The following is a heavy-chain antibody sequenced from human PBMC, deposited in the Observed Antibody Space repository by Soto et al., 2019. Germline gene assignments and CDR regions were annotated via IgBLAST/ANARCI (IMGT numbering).Heavy chain of an antibody. D-gene: IGHD3-3*01. Sequence: SVKVSCKASGFTFSSSAVQWVRQARGQRLEWIGWIVVGSGTTNYAQKFQERVTITRDMSTSTAYMELSSLRSEDTAVYYCAAEYEPNYYYGMDVWGQGTTVTVSS. CDR1: GFTFSSSA. CDR3: AAEYEPNYYYGMDV. J-gene: IGHJ6*02. CDR2: IVVGSGTT. V-gene: IGHV1-58*01.